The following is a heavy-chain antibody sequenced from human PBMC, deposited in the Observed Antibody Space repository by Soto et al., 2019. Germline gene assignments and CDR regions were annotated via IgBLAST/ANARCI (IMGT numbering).Heavy chain of an antibody. V-gene: IGHV1-2*02. CDR1: VYTLTNSH. J-gene: IGHJ4*02. CDR2: INPDTGDR. CDR3: ASAYGLVCDS. Sequence: SVNVACNSSVYTLTNSHIHFVRQAPGQGLEWMGWINPDTGDRNYAKRFQGRLTLTRDTSITTAYMALTRLTSDDTAVYFCASAYGLVCDSWGQGTLAIVSS. D-gene: IGHD3-16*01.